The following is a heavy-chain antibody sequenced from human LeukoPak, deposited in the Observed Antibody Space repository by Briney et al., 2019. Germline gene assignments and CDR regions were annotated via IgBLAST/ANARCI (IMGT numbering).Heavy chain of an antibody. V-gene: IGHV3-30*04. D-gene: IGHD3-22*01. CDR3: AREKYYYESIPRMLVHYAFDI. CDR2: ISYDGSNK. CDR1: GFTFSSYA. Sequence: PGRSLRLSCAASGFTFSSYAMHWVRQAPGKGLEWVAVISYDGSNKYYADSVKGRFTISRDNSKNTLYLQMNSLRAEDTAVYYCAREKYYYESIPRMLVHYAFDIWGQGTMVTVSS. J-gene: IGHJ3*02.